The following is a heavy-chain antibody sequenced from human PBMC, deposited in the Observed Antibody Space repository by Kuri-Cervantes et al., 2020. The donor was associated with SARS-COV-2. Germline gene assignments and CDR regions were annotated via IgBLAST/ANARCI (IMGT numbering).Heavy chain of an antibody. V-gene: IGHV3-21*01. CDR2: ISTSSSYT. J-gene: IGHJ4*02. Sequence: LSLTCAASGFTFSSYSMNWVRQAPGKGLEWVSSISTSSSYTYYADSVKGRFTISRDNAKNSLYLQMNSLRVEDTALYYCARAYGDYVFREGLDSWGQGTLVTVSS. CDR1: GFTFSSYS. D-gene: IGHD4-17*01. CDR3: ARAYGDYVFREGLDS.